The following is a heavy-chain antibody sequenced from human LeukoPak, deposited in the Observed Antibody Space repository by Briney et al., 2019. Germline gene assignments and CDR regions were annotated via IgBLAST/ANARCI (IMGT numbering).Heavy chain of an antibody. CDR1: GFTFSSYA. J-gene: IGHJ3*01. CDR3: ARDGPAVPGQSRAFDV. V-gene: IGHV3-30-3*01. D-gene: IGHD3-10*01. Sequence: PGGSLRLSCAASGFTFSSYAMHWVRQAPGKGLEWVAVISYDGSNKYYADPVKSRFTISRDNSKNTLYLQMNSLRAEDAAVYYCARDGPAVPGQSRAFDVWGQGTMVTVSS. CDR2: ISYDGSNK.